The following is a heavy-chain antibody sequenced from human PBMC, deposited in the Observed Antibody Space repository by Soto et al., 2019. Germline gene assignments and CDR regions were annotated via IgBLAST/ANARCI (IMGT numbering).Heavy chain of an antibody. V-gene: IGHV3-23*01. Sequence: PGGSLRLSCAASGFTFSNYAMSWVRQAPGKGLEWVSTISDTSGNTYYVDSVKGRFTISRDNSKNTLYLQVNSLRAEDTAVYYCAKHSYYDSSGYYYTTFDYWGPGTLVTVSS. CDR3: AKHSYYDSSGYYYTTFDY. CDR2: ISDTSGNT. CDR1: GFTFSNYA. D-gene: IGHD3-22*01. J-gene: IGHJ4*02.